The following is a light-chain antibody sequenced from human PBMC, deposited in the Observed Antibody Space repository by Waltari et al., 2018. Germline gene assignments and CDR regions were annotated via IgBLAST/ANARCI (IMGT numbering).Light chain of an antibody. J-gene: IGKJ2*01. CDR2: AAS. Sequence: DIQMTQSPASLSASVGDRVTITCRASQTITSYLNCYQHRPGKPPQLLIFAASRLQNGVPSRFSGSGSGTTFSLTISNVQPEDFATYFCQQTYSSPYTFGQGTKVDIQ. CDR1: QTITSY. V-gene: IGKV1-39*01. CDR3: QQTYSSPYT.